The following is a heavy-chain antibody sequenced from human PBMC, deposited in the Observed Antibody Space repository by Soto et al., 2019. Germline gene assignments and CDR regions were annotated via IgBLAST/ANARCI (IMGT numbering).Heavy chain of an antibody. D-gene: IGHD2-2*01. V-gene: IGHV3-23*01. CDR1: GFTFSDNA. CDR2: ISDDGDST. CDR3: AKSLSTAVNYGLDV. J-gene: IGHJ6*02. Sequence: EVQLLESGGGLVQPGGSLRLSCGASGFTFSDNAMTWVRQAPGKGLEWVSSISDDGDSTYYAYSVKGRFAVSRDNSKNTLFLHMNSPGAEDTAVYYCAKSLSTAVNYGLDVWGQGTAVTVSS.